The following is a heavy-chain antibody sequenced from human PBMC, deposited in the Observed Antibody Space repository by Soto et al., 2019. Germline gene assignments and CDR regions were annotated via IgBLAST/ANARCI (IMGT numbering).Heavy chain of an antibody. J-gene: IGHJ5*02. V-gene: IGHV1-69*06. CDR1: GGTFSSYA. D-gene: IGHD4-17*01. CDR2: IIPIFGTA. CDR3: ARDDYGGNQGVEWFDP. Sequence: SVKVSCKASGGTFSSYAISWVRQAPGQGLEWMGGIIPIFGTANYAQKFQGRVTITADKSTSTAYMELSSLRSEDTAVYYCARDDYGGNQGVEWFDPWGQGTLVTVSS.